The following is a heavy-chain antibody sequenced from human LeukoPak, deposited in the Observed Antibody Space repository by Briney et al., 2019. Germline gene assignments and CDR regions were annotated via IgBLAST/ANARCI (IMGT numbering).Heavy chain of an antibody. D-gene: IGHD3-10*01. CDR1: EYTFTGYY. CDR2: INPNSGGT. J-gene: IGHJ3*02. V-gene: IGHV1-2*02. Sequence: ASVKVSCKASEYTFTGYYMHWVRQAPGQGLEWMGWINPNSGGTNYAQKFQGRVTMTRDKSIRTAYMELSRLTSDDTAVYYCARNIWFGESADAFDIWGQGTMVTVSS. CDR3: ARNIWFGESADAFDI.